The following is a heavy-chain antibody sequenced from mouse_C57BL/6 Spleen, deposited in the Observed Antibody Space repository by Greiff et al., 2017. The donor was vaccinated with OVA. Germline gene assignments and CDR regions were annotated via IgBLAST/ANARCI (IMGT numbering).Heavy chain of an antibody. CDR3: ASEGGYFDY. CDR2: IYPRSGNT. D-gene: IGHD1-1*02. V-gene: IGHV1-81*01. Sequence: QVQLQQSGAELARPGASVKLSCKASGYTFTSYGISWVKQRTGQGLEWIGEIYPRSGNTYYNEKFKGKATLTADKSSSTAYMELRSLTSEDSAVYFCASEGGYFDYWGQGTTLTVSS. CDR1: GYTFTSYG. J-gene: IGHJ2*01.